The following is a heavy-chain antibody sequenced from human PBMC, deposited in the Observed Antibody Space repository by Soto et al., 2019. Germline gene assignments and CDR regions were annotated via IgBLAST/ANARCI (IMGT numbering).Heavy chain of an antibody. Sequence: GASVKVSCKASGYTFTSYAMHWVRQAPGQRLEWMGWINAGNGNTKYSQKFQGRVTITRDTSASTAYMELSSLRSEDTAVYYCARGIKSSGWRGKWFDPWGQGTLVTVSS. V-gene: IGHV1-3*01. CDR2: INAGNGNT. CDR3: ARGIKSSGWRGKWFDP. D-gene: IGHD6-19*01. J-gene: IGHJ5*02. CDR1: GYTFTSYA.